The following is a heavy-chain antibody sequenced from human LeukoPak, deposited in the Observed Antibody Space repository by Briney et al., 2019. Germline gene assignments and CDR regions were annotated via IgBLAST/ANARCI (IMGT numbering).Heavy chain of an antibody. J-gene: IGHJ4*02. CDR2: VYTSGTT. V-gene: IGHV4-61*09. Sequence: SETLSLTXTVSSGSISSGSSYWTWIRQPAGKGLEWIGQVYTSGTTNYNPSLKSRVTVSLDTSKNLFSLKLTSVTAADTAVYYCSREFHYWGQGTLVTVSS. CDR1: SGSISSGSSY. CDR3: SREFHY.